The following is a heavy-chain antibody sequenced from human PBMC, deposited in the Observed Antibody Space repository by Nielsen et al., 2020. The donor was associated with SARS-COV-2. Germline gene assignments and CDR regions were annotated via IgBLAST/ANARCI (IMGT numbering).Heavy chain of an antibody. J-gene: IGHJ6*02. D-gene: IGHD1-26*01. V-gene: IGHV4-31*03. CDR2: IYYSGST. CDR3: ARAPGWELLGLNYYYYYGMDV. Sequence: SETLSLTCTVSGGSISSGGYYWSWIRQHPGKGLEWIGYIYYSGSTYYNPSLKSRVTISVDTSKNQFSLKLSSVTAADTAMYYCARAPGWELLGLNYYYYYGMDVWGQGTTVTVSS. CDR1: GGSISSGGYY.